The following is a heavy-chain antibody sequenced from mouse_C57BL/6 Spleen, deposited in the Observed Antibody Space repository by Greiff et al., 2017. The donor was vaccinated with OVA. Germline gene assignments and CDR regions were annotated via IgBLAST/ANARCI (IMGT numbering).Heavy chain of an antibody. J-gene: IGHJ3*01. D-gene: IGHD2-3*01. V-gene: IGHV14-4*01. CDR3: TTRVYDGYYFAY. CDR2: IDPENGDT. CDR1: GFNIKDDY. Sequence: VQLQQSGAELVRPGASVKLSCTASGFNIKDDYMHWVKQRPEQGLEWIGWIDPENGDTEYASKFQGKATITADTSSNTAYLQLSSLTSEDTAVYYCTTRVYDGYYFAYWGQGTLVTVSA.